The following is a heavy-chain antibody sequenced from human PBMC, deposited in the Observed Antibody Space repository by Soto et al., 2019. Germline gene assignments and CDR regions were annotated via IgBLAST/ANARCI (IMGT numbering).Heavy chain of an antibody. CDR1: GFSVSDHF. V-gene: IGHV3-72*01. J-gene: IGHJ4*01. D-gene: IGHD1-1*01. CDR2: ITNRATGDTT. CDR3: ASNITRMSTD. Sequence: EVQLVESGGGLVQSGGSLRLSCTASGFSVSDHFMDWVRQTPGKGLEWLGQITNRATGDTTFYAASVKGRVTVSKELSRHALYLEITTLKTGCTAASYFASNITRMSTDWGHRALVAVA.